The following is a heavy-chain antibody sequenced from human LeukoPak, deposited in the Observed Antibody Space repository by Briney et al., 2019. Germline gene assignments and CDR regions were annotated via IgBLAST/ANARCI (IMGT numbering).Heavy chain of an antibody. J-gene: IGHJ4*02. D-gene: IGHD1-26*01. V-gene: IGHV4-34*01. CDR1: GGSFSGYY. CDR3: ARVGDGLVGATPFDY. CDR2: IYYSGST. Sequence: SETLSLTCAVYGGSFSGYYWGWIRQPPGKGLEWLGSIYYSGSTYYNPSLKSRVTISVDTSKNQFSLKLSSVTAADTAVYYCARVGDGLVGATPFDYWGQGTLVTVSS.